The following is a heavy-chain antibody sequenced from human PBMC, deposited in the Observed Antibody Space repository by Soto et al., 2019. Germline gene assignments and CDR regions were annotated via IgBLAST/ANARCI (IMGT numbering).Heavy chain of an antibody. V-gene: IGHV3-72*01. Sequence: PGGSLRLSCAVSGFTLSGNYLDWVRQAPGKGLEWVGRTRNKANSYNTEYAASVKGRFTISRDDSKSSVELQMNSLKTEDTAVYYCARVLVAGYYFYGMDVWGPGTTVTVS. D-gene: IGHD2-15*01. CDR2: TRNKANSYNT. CDR3: ARVLVAGYYFYGMDV. J-gene: IGHJ6*02. CDR1: GFTLSGNY.